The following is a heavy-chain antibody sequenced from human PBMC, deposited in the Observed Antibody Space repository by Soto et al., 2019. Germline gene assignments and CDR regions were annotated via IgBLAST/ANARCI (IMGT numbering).Heavy chain of an antibody. D-gene: IGHD6-6*01. J-gene: IGHJ6*02. Sequence: RASVKVSCKASGYTFTSYDINWVRQATGQGLEWMGWMNPNSGNTGYAQKFQGRVTMTRNTSISTAYMELSSLRSEDTAVYYCARGRYSSSLGLNYYGMDVWGQGTTVTVS. CDR2: MNPNSGNT. V-gene: IGHV1-8*01. CDR1: GYTFTSYD. CDR3: ARGRYSSSLGLNYYGMDV.